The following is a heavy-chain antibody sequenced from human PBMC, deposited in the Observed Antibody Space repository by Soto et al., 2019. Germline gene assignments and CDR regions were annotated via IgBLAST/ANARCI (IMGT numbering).Heavy chain of an antibody. V-gene: IGHV1-58*02. CDR3: AAGVTYDGNFDI. D-gene: IGHD5-12*01. J-gene: IGHJ3*02. CDR1: GFTFTSSA. CDR2: IVVGSGNT. Sequence: QMQLVQSGPEVKKPGTSVKVSCKASGFTFTSSAMQWVRQARGQRLEWIGWIVVGSGNTNYAQKCPERVSITRDMSTRTAYMELSSLRSEDTAVYYCAAGVTYDGNFDIWGQGTMVTVSS.